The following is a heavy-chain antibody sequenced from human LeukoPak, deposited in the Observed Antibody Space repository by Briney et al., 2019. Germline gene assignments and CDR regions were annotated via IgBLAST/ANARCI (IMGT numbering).Heavy chain of an antibody. CDR2: ISYSGST. CDR3: ARGGGARYCSGGSCHSVFDY. CDR1: GGSISSSSYY. J-gene: IGHJ4*02. V-gene: IGHV4-39*01. D-gene: IGHD2-15*01. Sequence: NPSETLSLTCTVSGGSISSSSYYWGWIRQPPGKGLEWIGIISYSGSTYYNPSLKSRVTMSVDTSKTQFSLKLSSVTAADTAVYYCARGGGARYCSGGSCHSVFDYWGQGTLVTVSS.